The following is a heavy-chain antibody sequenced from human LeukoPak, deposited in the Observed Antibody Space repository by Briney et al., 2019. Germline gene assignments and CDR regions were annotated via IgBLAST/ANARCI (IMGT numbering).Heavy chain of an antibody. J-gene: IGHJ4*02. Sequence: GGSLRLSCAASGFPFSSYWMAWVRQAPGKGLEWVATITLDGSDSYYVDSVKGRFTVSRDNAKSSLYLQMNSLRAEDTAVFYCTTENWYVFENWGQGSLVTVSS. V-gene: IGHV3-7*04. D-gene: IGHD1-1*01. CDR3: TTENWYVFEN. CDR2: ITLDGSDS. CDR1: GFPFSSYW.